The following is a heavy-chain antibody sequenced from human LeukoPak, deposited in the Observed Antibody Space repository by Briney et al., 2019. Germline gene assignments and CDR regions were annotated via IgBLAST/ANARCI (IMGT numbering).Heavy chain of an antibody. CDR2: IYYSGTT. CDR3: VGQKGSTSGGGLDP. Sequence: SETLSLTCTVYGGSLSTYYWNWIRQPPGKGLEWIGNIYYSGTTNCNPSLKSRVSISLDTSKNQFSLKLSSVTAADTAVYYCVGQKGSTSGGGLDPWGQGTLVTVSS. CDR1: GGSLSTYY. V-gene: IGHV4-59*01. J-gene: IGHJ5*02. D-gene: IGHD6-19*01.